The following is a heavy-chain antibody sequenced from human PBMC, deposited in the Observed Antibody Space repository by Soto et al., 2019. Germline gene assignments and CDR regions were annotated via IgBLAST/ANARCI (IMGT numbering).Heavy chain of an antibody. CDR1: GFTFDDYA. D-gene: IGHD2-15*01. CDR2: ISWNSGSI. J-gene: IGHJ3*02. Sequence: GGSLRLSCAASGFTFDDYAMHWVRQAPGKGLEWVSGISWNSGSIGYADSVKGRFTISRDNAKNSLYLQMNSLRAEDTALYYCAKGGLVVAATRDAFDIWGHGTMVTVSS. V-gene: IGHV3-9*01. CDR3: AKGGLVVAATRDAFDI.